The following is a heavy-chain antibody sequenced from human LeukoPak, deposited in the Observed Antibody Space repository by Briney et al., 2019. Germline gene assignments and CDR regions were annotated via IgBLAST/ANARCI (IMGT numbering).Heavy chain of an antibody. J-gene: IGHJ4*02. Sequence: GESLKISCKGSGYSLMNYWIGWVRQMPGKGLEWVGIIYSGDSDTRYSPSFHGQVIISGDKSISTAYLQWSSLKASDTAMYYCATAANRYGSGSYTHYFDCWGQGTPVTVSS. D-gene: IGHD3-10*01. V-gene: IGHV5-51*01. CDR1: GYSLMNYW. CDR2: IYSGDSDT. CDR3: ATAANRYGSGSYTHYFDC.